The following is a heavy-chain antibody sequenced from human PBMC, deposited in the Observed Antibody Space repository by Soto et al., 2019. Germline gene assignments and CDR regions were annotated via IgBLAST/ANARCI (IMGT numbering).Heavy chain of an antibody. D-gene: IGHD2-21*02. CDR1: GGSFNRHT. CDR2: IIPIFGTA. J-gene: IGHJ6*02. Sequence: QVQLVQSGAEVRKPGSSVRVSCKASGGSFNRHTISWVRQAPGQGLEWMGGIIPIFGTANYAQKFQGRVTITADKSTSTAYMELSSLRSEDTAVYYCAGGIVVVTAYAIYGMDVWGQGTTVTVSS. CDR3: AGGIVVVTAYAIYGMDV. V-gene: IGHV1-69*06.